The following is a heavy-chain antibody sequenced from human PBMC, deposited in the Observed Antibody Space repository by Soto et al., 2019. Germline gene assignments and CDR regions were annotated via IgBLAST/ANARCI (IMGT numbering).Heavy chain of an antibody. Sequence: SETLSLTWTVSGGSIISGDYYWILIRQPPGKGLEGIGYIYYSGSTYYNPSLKSRVTISVDTSKNQFSLKLSSVTAADTAVYYCARVCYVSDFWSRYYYGMDVWGQGTTVTVSS. D-gene: IGHD3-3*01. V-gene: IGHV4-30-4*01. CDR1: GGSIISGDYY. CDR2: IYYSGST. CDR3: ARVCYVSDFWSRYYYGMDV. J-gene: IGHJ6*02.